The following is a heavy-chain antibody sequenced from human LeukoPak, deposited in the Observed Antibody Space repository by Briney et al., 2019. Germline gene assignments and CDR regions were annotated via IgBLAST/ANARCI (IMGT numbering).Heavy chain of an antibody. V-gene: IGHV4-61*09. Sequence: SETLSLTCTVSDDPINSGVYYWNWIRQPAGKGLEWIGHIYTSGTTTNSNPSLKSRVAISLATSKNHFSLKLSSVTAADTAVYYCARAKKRSGRSRNFYLDVWGKGTTVTVSS. CDR1: DDPINSGVYY. J-gene: IGHJ6*03. D-gene: IGHD1-26*01. CDR3: ARAKKRSGRSRNFYLDV. CDR2: IYTSGTTT.